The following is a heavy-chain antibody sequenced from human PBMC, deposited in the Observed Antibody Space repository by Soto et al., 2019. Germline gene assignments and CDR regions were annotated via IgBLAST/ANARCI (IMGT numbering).Heavy chain of an antibody. J-gene: IGHJ5*02. V-gene: IGHV4-30-2*01. Sequence: TLSLTCAVSGGSISSGGYSWSWIRQPPGKGLEWIGYIYHSGSTYYNPSLKSRVTISVDRSKNQFCLRLGSVTAPDTAVYYCAAQIGVEEGWFDPWGQGTLVTVSS. CDR2: IYHSGST. CDR1: GGSISSGGYS. D-gene: IGHD3-22*01. CDR3: AAQIGVEEGWFDP.